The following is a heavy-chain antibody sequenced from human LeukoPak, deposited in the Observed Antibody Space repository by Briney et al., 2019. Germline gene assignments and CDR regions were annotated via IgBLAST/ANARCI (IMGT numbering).Heavy chain of an antibody. Sequence: ASVKVSCKASGYTFTSYDINWVRQATGQGLEWMGWMNPNSGNTGYAQKFQGRVTITRNTSISTAYMELSSLRSEDTAVYYCARGLPGYCSSTSYQQAWFDPWGQGTLVTVSS. D-gene: IGHD2-2*01. CDR2: MNPNSGNT. CDR3: ARGLPGYCSSTSYQQAWFDP. J-gene: IGHJ5*02. V-gene: IGHV1-8*03. CDR1: GYTFTSYD.